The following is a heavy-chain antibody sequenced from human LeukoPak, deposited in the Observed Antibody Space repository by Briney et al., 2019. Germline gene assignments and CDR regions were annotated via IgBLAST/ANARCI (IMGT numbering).Heavy chain of an antibody. J-gene: IGHJ5*02. CDR2: INPSGGST. D-gene: IGHD1-26*01. Sequence: ASVKVSCKASGYTFTNYYMHWVRQAPGQGLEWMGIINPSGGSTSYAQKFQGRVTMTRDMSTSTDYMELISLRSEDTAVYYCARDNSEGDTAWWFDPWGQGTLVTVSS. CDR3: ARDNSEGDTAWWFDP. V-gene: IGHV1-46*01. CDR1: GYTFTNYY.